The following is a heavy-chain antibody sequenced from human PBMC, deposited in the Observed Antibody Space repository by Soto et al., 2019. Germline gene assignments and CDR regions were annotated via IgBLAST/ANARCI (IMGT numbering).Heavy chain of an antibody. CDR1: GYTFTSYD. D-gene: IGHD2-2*01. J-gene: IGHJ6*03. Sequence: ASVKVSCKASGYTFTSYDINWVRQATGQGLEWMGWMNPNSGNTGYAQKFQGRVTMTRNTSISTAYMELSSLRSEDTAVYYCARGLRVPAARTYYYYYMDVWGKGTTVTVSS. CDR2: MNPNSGNT. CDR3: ARGLRVPAARTYYYYYMDV. V-gene: IGHV1-8*01.